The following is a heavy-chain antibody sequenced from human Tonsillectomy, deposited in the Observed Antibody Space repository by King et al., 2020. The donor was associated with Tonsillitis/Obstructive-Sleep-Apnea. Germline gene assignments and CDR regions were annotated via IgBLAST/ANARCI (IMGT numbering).Heavy chain of an antibody. CDR3: ARDAYFSPGYYYYYMDV. CDR2: ILYDGRNK. CDR1: GFTFSSYG. J-gene: IGHJ6*03. V-gene: IGHV3-33*01. D-gene: IGHD2-21*01. Sequence: VQLVESGGGVVQPGRSLRLSCAASGFTFSSYGMHWVRQAPGKGLEWVAVILYDGRNKFYGDSVKGRFTISRDNSKKTLYLQMHSLRAEDTAVYYCARDAYFSPGYYYYYMDVWGKGTTVTVSS.